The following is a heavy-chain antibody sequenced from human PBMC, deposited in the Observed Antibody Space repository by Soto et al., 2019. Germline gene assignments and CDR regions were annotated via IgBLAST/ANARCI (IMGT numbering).Heavy chain of an antibody. Sequence: SETLSLTCTVSGGSISSYYWSWIRQPPGKGLEWIGYIYYSGSTNYNPSLKSRVTISVDTSKNQFSLKLSSVTAADTAVYYCAGRYCSGDSCYSGGRYYYYYYMDVWGKGTTVTVSS. CDR2: IYYSGST. D-gene: IGHD2-15*01. J-gene: IGHJ6*03. CDR3: AGRYCSGDSCYSGGRYYYYYYMDV. CDR1: GGSISSYY. V-gene: IGHV4-59*01.